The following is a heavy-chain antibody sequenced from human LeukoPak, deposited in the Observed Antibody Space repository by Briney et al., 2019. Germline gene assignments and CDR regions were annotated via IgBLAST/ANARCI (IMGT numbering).Heavy chain of an antibody. J-gene: IGHJ4*02. V-gene: IGHV4-39*01. CDR3: ARQSKPACPNFDN. D-gene: IGHD2-2*01. CDR2: IYYTGST. Sequence: SETLSLTCSVSGGSISYGDYYWDWIRQPPGKGLEWIGAIYYTGSTYYSPSRKGRVTISGDMSKNQFSLKLTSVTAADTAVYYCARQSKPACPNFDNWGQGTLVTVSS. CDR1: GGSISYGDYY.